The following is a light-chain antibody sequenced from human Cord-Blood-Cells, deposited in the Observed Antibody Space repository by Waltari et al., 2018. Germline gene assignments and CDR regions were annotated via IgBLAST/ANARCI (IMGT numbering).Light chain of an antibody. CDR1: SSNIGAGYD. J-gene: IGLJ3*02. CDR2: GRR. CDR3: QSYDSSLSGWV. Sequence: QSVLTQPPSVSGAPGQRVTIPCPGSSSNIGAGYDVHWYQQLPGTAPKILIYGRRSRPSGVPGRFSVAKSGTSASLAITGLQAEDEADYYCQSYDSSLSGWVFGGGTKLTVL. V-gene: IGLV1-40*01.